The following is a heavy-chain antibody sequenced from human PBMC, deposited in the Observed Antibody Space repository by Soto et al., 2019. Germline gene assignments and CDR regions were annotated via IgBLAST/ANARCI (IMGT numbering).Heavy chain of an antibody. D-gene: IGHD1-26*01. CDR3: AREAGARSFDY. CDR1: GFTFSSYG. CDR2: ISYDGSNK. Sequence: GGPLRLSCAASGFTFSSYGLHWVRQAPGKGLGGVAVISYDGSNKYYADSVKVRFTISRDNSKNTLYLQMNSLRAEDTAVYYCAREAGARSFDYWGQGALVTVSS. V-gene: IGHV3-30*03. J-gene: IGHJ4*02.